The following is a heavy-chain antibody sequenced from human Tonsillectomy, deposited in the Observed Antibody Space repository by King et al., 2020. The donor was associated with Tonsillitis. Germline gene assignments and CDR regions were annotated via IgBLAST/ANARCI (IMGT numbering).Heavy chain of an antibody. CDR1: GYTFTSYY. CDR2: INPSGGST. D-gene: IGHD6-13*01. Sequence: VQLVQSGAEVKKPGASVKVSCKASGYTFTSYYMHWVRQAPGQGLEWMGIINPSGGSTSYAQKFQGRVTMTRDTSTSTVYMALSSLRSEETAVYYCARDFLIAAAGTVWFDPWGQGTLVTVSS. J-gene: IGHJ5*02. V-gene: IGHV1-46*01. CDR3: ARDFLIAAAGTVWFDP.